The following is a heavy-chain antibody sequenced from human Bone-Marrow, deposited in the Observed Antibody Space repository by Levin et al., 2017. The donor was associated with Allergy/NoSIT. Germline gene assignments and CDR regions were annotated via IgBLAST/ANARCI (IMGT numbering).Heavy chain of an antibody. CDR3: TKGDSSGTRNWFDP. CDR1: GFPFSSYG. V-gene: IGHV3-30*18. D-gene: IGHD1-14*01. J-gene: IGHJ5*02. Sequence: LSLTCAASGFPFSSYGTHWVRQAPGKGLEWVAVLSYDGSNKYYADSVKGRFTISRDNSKNTLYLQMNSLRAEDTAVYYCTKGDSSGTRNWFDPWGRGTLVTVSS. CDR2: LSYDGSNK.